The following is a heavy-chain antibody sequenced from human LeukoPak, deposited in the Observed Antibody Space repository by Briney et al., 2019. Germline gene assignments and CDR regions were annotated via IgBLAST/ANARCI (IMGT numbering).Heavy chain of an antibody. D-gene: IGHD6-13*01. CDR1: VFIVSRNY. CDR3: ARDRRYSSSWYFWN. CDR2: IYTGGDT. V-gene: IGHV3-53*01. J-gene: IGHJ4*02. Sequence: GGSLRLSCGVSVFIVSRNYMSWVRQAPGKGLGWVSIIYTGGDTYYADSVKGRFTISRDNSNNALYLQMNSLRAEDTGMYYCARDRRYSSSWYFWNWGQGTLVTVSS.